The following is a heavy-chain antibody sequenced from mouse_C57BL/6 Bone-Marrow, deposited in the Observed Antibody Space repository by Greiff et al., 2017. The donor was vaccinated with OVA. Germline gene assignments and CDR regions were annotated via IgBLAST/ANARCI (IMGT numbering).Heavy chain of an antibody. Sequence: VQLPQSGAELVRPGSSVKISCTASGYTFTISLIGWVKPRPGHVLAWIGDIYPGGGYTNYNEKFKGKATLTADKSSSTAYMQFSSLTSEDSAIYYCAREGDNSWFAYWGQGTLVTVSA. D-gene: IGHD1-3*01. CDR1: GYTFTISL. CDR3: AREGDNSWFAY. CDR2: IYPGGGYT. V-gene: IGHV1-63*01. J-gene: IGHJ3*01.